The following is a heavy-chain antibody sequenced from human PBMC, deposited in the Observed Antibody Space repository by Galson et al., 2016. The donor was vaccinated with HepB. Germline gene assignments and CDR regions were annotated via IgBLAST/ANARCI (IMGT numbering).Heavy chain of an antibody. CDR2: IGTAGDP. D-gene: IGHD3-10*01. V-gene: IGHV3-13*05. Sequence: LRLSCAASGFTFSTYDMHWVRQATGKGLEWASAIGTAGDPYYLGSVKGRFTISRENAKDSLYLQMNSLRAGDTAVYYCARSFYYGSGTNIPRGYYMDVWGKGTTVIVSS. CDR3: ARSFYYGSGTNIPRGYYMDV. CDR1: GFTFSTYD. J-gene: IGHJ6*03.